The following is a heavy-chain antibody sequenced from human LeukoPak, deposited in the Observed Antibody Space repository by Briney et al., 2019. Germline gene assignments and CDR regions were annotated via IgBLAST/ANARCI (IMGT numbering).Heavy chain of an antibody. CDR2: INPNSGGT. CDR3: ARVGPQPWASYAFDI. D-gene: IGHD1-26*01. V-gene: IGHV1-2*02. J-gene: IGHJ3*02. CDR1: GYTFTGYY. Sequence: ASVKVSCKASGYTFTGYYMHWVRQAPGQGLEWMGWINPNSGGTNYAQKFQGRVTMTRDTSISTAYMELSRLRSDDTAVYYCARVGPQPWASYAFDIWGQGTMVTVSS.